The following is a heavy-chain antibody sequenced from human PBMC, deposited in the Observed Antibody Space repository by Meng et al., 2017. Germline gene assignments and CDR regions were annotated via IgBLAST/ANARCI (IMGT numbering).Heavy chain of an antibody. CDR1: GGSISSGGYY. Sequence: GQLQESGPGLVKPSQTLSLTCTVSGGSISSGGYYWSWIRQHPGKGLEWIGYIYYSGSTYYNPSLKSRVTISVDTSKNQFSLKLSSVTAADTAVYYCAREAIFGVAPGALDYWGQGTLVTVSS. J-gene: IGHJ4*02. CDR2: IYYSGST. D-gene: IGHD3-3*01. V-gene: IGHV4-31*03. CDR3: AREAIFGVAPGALDY.